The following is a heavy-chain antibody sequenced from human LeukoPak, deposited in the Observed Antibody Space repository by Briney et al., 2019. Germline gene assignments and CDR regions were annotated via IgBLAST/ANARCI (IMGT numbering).Heavy chain of an antibody. D-gene: IGHD1-26*01. CDR2: IIPIFGTA. Sequence: SVKVSCKASGYTFTGYYMHWVRQAPGQGLEWMGGIIPIFGTANYAQKFQGRVTITADKSTSTAYMELSSLRSEDTAVYYCARVAVVGAKYNWFDPWGQGTLVTVSS. CDR1: GYTFTGYY. J-gene: IGHJ5*02. CDR3: ARVAVVGAKYNWFDP. V-gene: IGHV1-69*06.